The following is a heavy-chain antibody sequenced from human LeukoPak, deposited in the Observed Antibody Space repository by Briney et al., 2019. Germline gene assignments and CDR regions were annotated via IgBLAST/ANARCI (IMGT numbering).Heavy chain of an antibody. CDR1: GDSVSSNSAA. J-gene: IGHJ4*02. Sequence: SQALSLTCAISGDSVSSNSAAWNWIWQSPSRGLEWLGRTYYRSKWYNDYAVSVESRITINPDTSKNQFSLQLNSVTPEDTAVYYCARGFAPGGDFDYWGQGTLVTVSS. CDR2: TYYRSKWYN. CDR3: ARGFAPGGDFDY. V-gene: IGHV6-1*01. D-gene: IGHD3-16*01.